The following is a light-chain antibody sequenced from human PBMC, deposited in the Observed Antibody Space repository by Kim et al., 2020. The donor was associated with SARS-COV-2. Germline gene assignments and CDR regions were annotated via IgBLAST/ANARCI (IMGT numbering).Light chain of an antibody. V-gene: IGLV3-21*04. J-gene: IGLJ3*02. CDR2: YDS. CDR1: KIGSKS. CDR3: QVWDSSSSNHWV. Sequence: SSELTQPPSVSVALGKTVRITCGGNKIGSKSVPWYQQKPGQAPVVVIYYDSGRASGIPERISGSNSGNTATLTISRVGAEDEADYYCQVWDSSSSNHWVFGAGTQLTVL.